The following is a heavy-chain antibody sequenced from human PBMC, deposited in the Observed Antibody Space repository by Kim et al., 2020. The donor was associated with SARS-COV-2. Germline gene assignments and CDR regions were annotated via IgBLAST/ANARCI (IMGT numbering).Heavy chain of an antibody. CDR1: GGSISSGGYS. D-gene: IGHD3-3*01. V-gene: IGHV4-30-2*01. CDR2: IYHSGST. CDR3: ARAVGGGYYYVGWAYNWFDP. J-gene: IGHJ5*02. Sequence: SETLSLTCAVSGGSISSGGYSWSWIRQPPGKGLEWIGYIYHSGSTYYNPSLKSRVTISVDRSKNQFSLKLSSVTAADTAVYYCARAVGGGYYYVGWAYNWFDPWGQGTLVTVSS.